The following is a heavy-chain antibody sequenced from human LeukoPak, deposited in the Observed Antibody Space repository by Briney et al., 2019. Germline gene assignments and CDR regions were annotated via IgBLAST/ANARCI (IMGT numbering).Heavy chain of an antibody. CDR3: ARRSSGWYYFDY. V-gene: IGHV1-3*01. D-gene: IGHD6-19*01. CDR2: INAGNGNT. J-gene: IGHJ4*02. Sequence: ASVKVSCKASGYIFTSYAMHWVRQAPGQRLEWMGWINAGNGNTKYSQKFQGRVTISRDTSASTAYMELSSLRSEDTAVYYCARRSSGWYYFDYWGQGTLVTVSS. CDR1: GYIFTSYA.